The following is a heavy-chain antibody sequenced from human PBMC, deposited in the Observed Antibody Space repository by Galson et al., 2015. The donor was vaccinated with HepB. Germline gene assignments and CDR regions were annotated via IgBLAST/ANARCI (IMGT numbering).Heavy chain of an antibody. CDR2: ISSSSSYT. D-gene: IGHD2-15*01. V-gene: IGHV3-11*06. J-gene: IGHJ6*02. CDR3: ARGYCSGGSCYYYYYGMDV. CDR1: GFTFSDYY. Sequence: SLRLSCAASGFTFSDYYMSWIRQAPGKGLEWVSYISSSSSYTNYADSVKGRFTISRDNAKNSLYLQMNSLRAEDTAVYYCARGYCSGGSCYYYYYGMDVWGQGTTVTVSS.